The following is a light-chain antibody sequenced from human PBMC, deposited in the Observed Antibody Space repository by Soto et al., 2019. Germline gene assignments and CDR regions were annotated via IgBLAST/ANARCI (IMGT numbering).Light chain of an antibody. CDR3: QQYGSSLGT. J-gene: IGKJ2*02. V-gene: IGKV3-20*01. CDR1: QSVSSSY. CDR2: GAS. Sequence: EIVLTQSPGTLSLSPGERATLSCRASQSVSSSYLAWYQQKPGQAPRLLIYGASSRATGIPDRFSGSGSGTDFTLTISRLETEDFEVYYCQQYGSSLGTFGQGTKLEIK.